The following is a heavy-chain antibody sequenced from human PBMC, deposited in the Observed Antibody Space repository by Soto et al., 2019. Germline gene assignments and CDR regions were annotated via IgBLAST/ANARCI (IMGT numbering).Heavy chain of an antibody. V-gene: IGHV1-69*13. CDR3: ARDRYFSCGSCYPVGFDP. CDR1: GGTFSSYA. D-gene: IGHD2-15*01. CDR2: IIPIFGTA. J-gene: IGHJ5*02. Sequence: SVKVYCKASGGTFSSYAISWVRQAPGQGLEWMGGIIPIFGTANYAQKFQGRVTITADESTSTAYMELSSLRSEDTAVYYCARDRYFSCGSCYPVGFDPRGQRSLVTVSS.